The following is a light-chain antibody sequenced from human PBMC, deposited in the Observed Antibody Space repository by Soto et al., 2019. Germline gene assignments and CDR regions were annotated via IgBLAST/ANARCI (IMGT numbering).Light chain of an antibody. V-gene: IGKV1-39*01. CDR1: QTMDSY. CDR3: QQSYSTPLT. CDR2: AAS. Sequence: DIQMTQSQSSLAASIGDRVTITCRSSQTMDSYLNWYQQKPGKAPKLLIYAASSLQSGVPSRFSGSGSGTHFTLTISGLQPDDYATYYCQQSYSTPLTFGGGTKVEIK. J-gene: IGKJ4*01.